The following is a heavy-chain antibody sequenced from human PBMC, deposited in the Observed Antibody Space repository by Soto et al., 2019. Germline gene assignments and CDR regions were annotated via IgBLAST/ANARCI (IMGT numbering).Heavy chain of an antibody. Sequence: GGSLRLSCAASGLTFISYAMSWVRQAPGKGLEWVSAISGSGGSTYYADSVKGRFTISRDNSKNTLYLQMNSLRAEDTAVYYCAKVYRITIFGAPFDYWGQGTLVTVSS. CDR2: ISGSGGST. D-gene: IGHD3-3*01. V-gene: IGHV3-23*01. CDR3: AKVYRITIFGAPFDY. CDR1: GLTFISYA. J-gene: IGHJ4*02.